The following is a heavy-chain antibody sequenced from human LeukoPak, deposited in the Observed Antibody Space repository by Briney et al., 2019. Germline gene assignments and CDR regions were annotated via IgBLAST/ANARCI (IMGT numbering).Heavy chain of an antibody. Sequence: SETLSLTCTVSGGSISSGGYYWIWIRQHPGKGLEWIGYIYYSGNTYYNPSLKSRVTISIDASKNQFSLKLNSVTAADTAVYYCAREGSSGRYDYWGQGTLVTVSS. CDR1: GGSISSGGYY. CDR3: AREGSSGRYDY. D-gene: IGHD3-22*01. J-gene: IGHJ4*02. CDR2: IYYSGNT. V-gene: IGHV4-31*03.